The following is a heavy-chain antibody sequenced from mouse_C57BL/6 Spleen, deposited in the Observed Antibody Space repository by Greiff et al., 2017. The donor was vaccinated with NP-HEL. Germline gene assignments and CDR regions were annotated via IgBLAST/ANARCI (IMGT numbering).Heavy chain of an antibody. CDR3: ARNYDGYLFAY. CDR1: GFSLTSYG. Sequence: VQLQQSGPGLVQPSPSLSITCTVSGFSLTSYGVHWVRQSPGQGLEWLGVIWSGGSTDYNAAFISRLSISKDNSKSQVFFKMNSLQADDTAIYYCARNYDGYLFAYWGQGTLVTVSA. CDR2: IWSGGST. J-gene: IGHJ3*01. D-gene: IGHD2-3*01. V-gene: IGHV2-2*01.